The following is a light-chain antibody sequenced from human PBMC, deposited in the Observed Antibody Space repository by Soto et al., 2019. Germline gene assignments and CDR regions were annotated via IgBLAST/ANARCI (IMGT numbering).Light chain of an antibody. J-gene: IGKJ1*01. CDR2: GAS. CDR3: QQYGVSPPWT. CDR1: QSVSSSY. Sequence: EIVSTQSPSTLSLSPWERATLSCVASQSVSSSYLAWYQQKPGQAPRLLFYGASNRATGIPDRFSGTGYGTEFTLTISRLEPEDFAVYYCQQYGVSPPWTFGQGTKVDIK. V-gene: IGKV3-20*01.